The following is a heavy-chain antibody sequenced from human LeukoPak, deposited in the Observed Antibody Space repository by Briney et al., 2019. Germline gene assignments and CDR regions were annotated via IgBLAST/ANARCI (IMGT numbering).Heavy chain of an antibody. D-gene: IGHD2-15*01. CDR1: GFTVSSNY. Sequence: GSLRLSCAASGFTVSSNYMSWVRQPPGKGLEWIGEIYHSGSTNYNPSLKSRVTISVDKSKNQFSLKLSSVTAADTAVYYCARSEMVAAFDYWGQGTLVTVSS. CDR3: ARSEMVAAFDY. J-gene: IGHJ4*02. CDR2: IYHSGST. V-gene: IGHV4-4*02.